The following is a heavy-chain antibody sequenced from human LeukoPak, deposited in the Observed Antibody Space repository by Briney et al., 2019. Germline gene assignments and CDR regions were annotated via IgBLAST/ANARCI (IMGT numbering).Heavy chain of an antibody. D-gene: IGHD6-13*01. CDR2: INHSGST. CDR3: ARRPYSSLNWFDP. V-gene: IGHV4-34*01. J-gene: IGHJ5*02. Sequence: SETLSLTCAVYGGSFSGYYWSWIRKPPGKGLEWIGEINHSGSTNYNPSLKSRVTISVDTSKNQFSLKLSSVTAADTAVYYCARRPYSSLNWFDPWGQGTLVTVSS. CDR1: GGSFSGYY.